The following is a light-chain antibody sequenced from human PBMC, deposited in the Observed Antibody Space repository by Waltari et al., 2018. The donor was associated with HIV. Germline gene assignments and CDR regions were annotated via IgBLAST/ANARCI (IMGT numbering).Light chain of an antibody. Sequence: QSVLTLPPSGSGPAGQRVTTSCLGSSPTIGAGYEVHWYQQLPRTSPTLLNYGTNNRPSGVPDRFSGSKSGTSASLAITGLQAEDEAEYYCQSYDSSLSGWVVFGGGTKVTVL. CDR2: GTN. CDR3: QSYDSSLSGWVV. V-gene: IGLV1-40*01. CDR1: SPTIGAGYE. J-gene: IGLJ2*01.